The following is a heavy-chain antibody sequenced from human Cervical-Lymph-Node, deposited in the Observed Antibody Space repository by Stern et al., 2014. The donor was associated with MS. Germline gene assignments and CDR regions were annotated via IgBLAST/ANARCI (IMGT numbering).Heavy chain of an antibody. Sequence: QVTLRESGPTLVKPTETLTLTCTFSGFSLSTTGVGVGWIRQPPGKALEWLALIYWDDDKRYSPSLKSRLTVTKDTSKNEVVLSMTNMDPEDTGTYYCAYGSDIWSGYRYDWFDPWGQGTLVTVSS. CDR1: GFSLSTTGVG. V-gene: IGHV2-5*02. J-gene: IGHJ5*02. CDR3: AYGSDIWSGYRYDWFDP. CDR2: IYWDDDK. D-gene: IGHD3-3*01.